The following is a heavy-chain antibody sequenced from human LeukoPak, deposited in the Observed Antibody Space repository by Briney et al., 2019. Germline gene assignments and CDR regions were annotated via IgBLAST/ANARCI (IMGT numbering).Heavy chain of an antibody. CDR1: GFTFSSYG. CDR3: AKTGGDSVLYYYYMDV. V-gene: IGHV3-30*02. J-gene: IGHJ6*03. CDR2: IRYDGSNK. D-gene: IGHD3-10*01. Sequence: GGSLRLSCAASGFTFSSYGMYWVRQAPDKGLEWVAFIRYDGSNKNYADSVKGRFTISRDYSKNTLYLQMNSLRAEDTAVYYCAKTGGDSVLYYYYMDVWGKGTTVTVSS.